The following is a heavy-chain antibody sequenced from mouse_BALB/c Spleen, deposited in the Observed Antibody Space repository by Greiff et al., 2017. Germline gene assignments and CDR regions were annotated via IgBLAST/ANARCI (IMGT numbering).Heavy chain of an antibody. CDR2: IWAGGST. CDR1: GFSLTSYG. CDR3: ARDRGIRYRYDPFDY. J-gene: IGHJ2*01. Sequence: QVQLKESGPGLVAPSQSLSITCTVSGFSLTSYGVHWVRQPPGKGLEWLGVIWAGGSTNYNSALMSRLSISKDNSKSQVFLKMNSLQTDDTAMYYCARDRGIRYRYDPFDYWGQGTTLTVSS. D-gene: IGHD2-14*01. V-gene: IGHV2-9*02.